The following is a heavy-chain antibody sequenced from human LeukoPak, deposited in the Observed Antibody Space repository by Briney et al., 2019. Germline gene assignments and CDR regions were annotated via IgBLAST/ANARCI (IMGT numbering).Heavy chain of an antibody. Sequence: ASVKVSCKASGYTFTSYYMHWVRQAPGQGLGWMGIINPSGGSTSYAQKFQGRVTMTRDTSTSTVYMELSSLRSEDTAVYYCARDRMYYYGSGSYDAFDIWGQGTMVTVSS. V-gene: IGHV1-46*01. CDR1: GYTFTSYY. D-gene: IGHD3-10*01. CDR2: INPSGGST. CDR3: ARDRMYYYGSGSYDAFDI. J-gene: IGHJ3*02.